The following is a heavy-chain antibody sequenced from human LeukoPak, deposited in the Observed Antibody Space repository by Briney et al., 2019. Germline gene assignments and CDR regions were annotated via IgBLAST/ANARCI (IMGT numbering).Heavy chain of an antibody. CDR3: AKGLRTPHYFDY. CDR1: GGSISSSSYY. V-gene: IGHV4-61*01. J-gene: IGHJ4*02. Sequence: SETLSLTCTVSGGSISSSSYYWSWIRQPPGKGLEWIGYIYYSGSTNYNPSLKSRVAISVDTSKNQFSLKLSSVTAADAAVYYCAKGLRTPHYFDYWGQGTLVTVSS. CDR2: IYYSGST. D-gene: IGHD4-17*01.